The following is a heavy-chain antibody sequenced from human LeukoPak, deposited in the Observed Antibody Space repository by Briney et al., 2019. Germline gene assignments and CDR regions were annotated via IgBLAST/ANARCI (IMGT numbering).Heavy chain of an antibody. Sequence: GGSLRLSCAASGSTFNRFAMHWVRQAPGKGLEWVAVISYDGSDKYYADSVKGRFTISRDNSKNTLYLQVNSLRAEDTAVYYCARELQDHFDYWGQGTLVTVSS. J-gene: IGHJ4*02. D-gene: IGHD4-11*01. V-gene: IGHV3-30*04. CDR3: ARELQDHFDY. CDR2: ISYDGSDK. CDR1: GSTFNRFA.